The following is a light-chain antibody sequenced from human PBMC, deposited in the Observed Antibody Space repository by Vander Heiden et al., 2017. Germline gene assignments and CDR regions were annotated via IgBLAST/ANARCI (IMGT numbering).Light chain of an antibody. V-gene: IGLV2-23*02. CDR1: SSDVGNYNL. CDR3: CSYAGSSSYA. CDR2: DVS. Sequence: QSALTQPASVSGSPGQSITISCTGTSSDVGNYNLVSWYQQHPGKAPKLMIYDVSKRPSGVSNRFSGSKSGNTASLTISGLQAEDEADYYCCSYAGSSSYAFGTGTKVTVL. J-gene: IGLJ1*01.